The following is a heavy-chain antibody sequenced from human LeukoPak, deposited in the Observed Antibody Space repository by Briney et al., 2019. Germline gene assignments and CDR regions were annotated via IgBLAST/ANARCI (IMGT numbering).Heavy chain of an antibody. V-gene: IGHV4-59*01. CDR3: ARVSGKDLDYYYYYMDV. D-gene: IGHD5-12*01. CDR2: IYYSGST. Sequence: SETLSLTCTVSGGSISRYYWSWIRQPPGKGLEWIGYIYYSGSTNYNPSLKSRVSISVDPSNSQFSLKLSSVTAADTAVYYCARVSGKDLDYYYYYMDVWGKGTTVTISS. J-gene: IGHJ6*03. CDR1: GGSISRYY.